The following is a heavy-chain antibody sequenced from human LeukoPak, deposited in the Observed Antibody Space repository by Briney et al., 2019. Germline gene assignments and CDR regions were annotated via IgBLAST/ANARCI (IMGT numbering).Heavy chain of an antibody. CDR2: INHSGST. J-gene: IGHJ6*03. Sequence: NPSETLSLTCAVYGGSFSGYYWSWIRQPPGKGLEWIGEINHSGSTNYNPSLKSRVTISVDTSKNQFSLRLSSVTAADTAVYYCARQQRRRIQLWLVWGHYMDVWGKGTTVTISS. CDR3: ARQQRRRIQLWLVWGHYMDV. D-gene: IGHD5-18*01. CDR1: GGSFSGYY. V-gene: IGHV4-34*01.